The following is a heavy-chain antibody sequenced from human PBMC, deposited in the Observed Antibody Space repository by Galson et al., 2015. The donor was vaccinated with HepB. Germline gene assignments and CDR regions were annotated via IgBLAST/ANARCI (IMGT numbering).Heavy chain of an antibody. CDR2: IHTGGST. CDR3: ARGQWLAHLDY. J-gene: IGHJ4*02. D-gene: IGHD6-19*01. V-gene: IGHV3-66*01. Sequence: SLRLSCAASGFTVSSNYMNWVRQAPGKGLEWVSVIHTGGSTDYADSVKGRFIISRDNSKNTLYLQMNTLRAEDTAVYYCARGQWLAHLDYWGQGTLVTVSS. CDR1: GFTVSSNY.